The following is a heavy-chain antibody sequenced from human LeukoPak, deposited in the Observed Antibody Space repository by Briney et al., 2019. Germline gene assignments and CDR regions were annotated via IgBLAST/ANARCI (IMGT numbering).Heavy chain of an antibody. J-gene: IGHJ6*02. CDR3: AKGLYDYALDV. CDR1: GFTFRNYA. Sequence: GGSLRLSCAASGFTFRNYAMTWVRQAPGKGLDWVALIGARDGRTYYADPVKGRFTISRDNFKNTLYLQMNSLRAEDTAIYYCAKGLYDYALDVWGQGTAVTVSS. V-gene: IGHV3-23*01. CDR2: IGARDGRT.